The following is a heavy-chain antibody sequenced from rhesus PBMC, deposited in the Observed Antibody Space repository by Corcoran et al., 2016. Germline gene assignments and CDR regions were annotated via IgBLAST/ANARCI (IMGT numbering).Heavy chain of an antibody. D-gene: IGHD6-31*01. CDR3: ASLYSSGWYYGLDS. Sequence: QVQLQESGPGLVKPSETLSLTCAVSGGSISSSYWSWIPQAPGQGREWIGRFDCSGSTYYNPSLKSRVTLSVDTSKNQFSLKLSSVTAADTAVYYCASLYSSGWYYGLDSWGQGVVVTVSS. J-gene: IGHJ6*01. CDR2: FDCSGST. V-gene: IGHV4S11*01. CDR1: GGSISSSY.